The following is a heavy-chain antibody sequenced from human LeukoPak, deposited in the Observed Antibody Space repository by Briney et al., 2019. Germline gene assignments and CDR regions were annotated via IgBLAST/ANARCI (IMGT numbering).Heavy chain of an antibody. CDR3: VREWQQLMPS. CDR2: ISGSGGST. J-gene: IGHJ5*02. CDR1: GFTFSSYA. D-gene: IGHD6-13*01. Sequence: GGSLRLSCAASGFTFSSYAMSWVRQAPGRGLEWVSAISGSGGSTYYADSVKGRFTISRDDSKNTLYLQMNSLRAEDTALYYGVREWQQLMPSWGQGTGVTVS. V-gene: IGHV3-23*01.